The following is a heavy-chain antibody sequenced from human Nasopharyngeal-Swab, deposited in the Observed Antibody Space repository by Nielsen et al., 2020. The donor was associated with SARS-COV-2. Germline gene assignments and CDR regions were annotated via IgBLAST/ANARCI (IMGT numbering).Heavy chain of an antibody. CDR2: INADNGNT. D-gene: IGHD3-22*01. V-gene: IGHV1-3*01. CDR3: AREHYYDSSGFYP. Sequence: ASVKASCKASGYTFTSYAMHWVRQAPGQRLEWMGWINADNGNTNYAQKLQGRVTMTTDTSTSTAYMELRSLRSDDTAVYYCAREHYYDSSGFYPWGQGTLVTVSS. J-gene: IGHJ5*02. CDR1: GYTFTSYA.